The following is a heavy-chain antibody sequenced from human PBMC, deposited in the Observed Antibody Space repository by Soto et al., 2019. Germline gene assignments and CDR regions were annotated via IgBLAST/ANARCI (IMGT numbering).Heavy chain of an antibody. J-gene: IGHJ4*02. D-gene: IGHD2-2*01. V-gene: IGHV5-51*01. Sequence: PGESLKISCRGSGYRFTSYWIGWVRQMPGKGLEWMGIIYPGDSDTRYTPSFQGQVTISADKSISTAYLQWSSLKASDTAMYYCARRSSSRVFDYWGQGALVTVSS. CDR3: ARRSSSRVFDY. CDR1: GYRFTSYW. CDR2: IYPGDSDT.